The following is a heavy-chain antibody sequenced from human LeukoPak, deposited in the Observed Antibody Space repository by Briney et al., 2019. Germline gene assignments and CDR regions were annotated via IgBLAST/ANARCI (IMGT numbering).Heavy chain of an antibody. Sequence: ASVKVSCKASGYTFTGYYMHWVRQAPGQGLEWMGVLKLYDGSKSHAQKFQGRVTMTSDTSTSTVYMELSSLRSEDTAVYFCARDGGCFSYNMDVWGQGTTVAVSS. CDR1: GYTFTGYY. D-gene: IGHD1-26*01. V-gene: IGHV1-46*01. J-gene: IGHJ6*02. CDR3: ARDGGCFSYNMDV. CDR2: LKLYDGSK.